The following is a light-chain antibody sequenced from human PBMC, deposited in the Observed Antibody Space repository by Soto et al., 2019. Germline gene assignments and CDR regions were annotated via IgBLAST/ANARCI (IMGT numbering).Light chain of an antibody. J-gene: IGLJ1*01. CDR1: SSDVGGYNY. CDR2: EVS. V-gene: IGLV2-14*01. Sequence: QSALTQPASVSGSPGQSITISCTGTSSDVGGYNYVSWYQQHPGKAPKLIIYEVSNRPSGVSNRFSGSQSGNTASLTIFGLQAEDEADYYCNSYTSKSTGVFGTGTKLTVL. CDR3: NSYTSKSTGV.